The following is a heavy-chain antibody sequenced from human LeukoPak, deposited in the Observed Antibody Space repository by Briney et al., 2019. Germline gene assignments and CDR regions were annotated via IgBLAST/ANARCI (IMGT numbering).Heavy chain of an antibody. Sequence: ASVKVSCKASGYTFTGYHMHWVRQAPGQGLEWVGWVNPNNGDTNYAQKFQGRVTMSRDTSISTAYMELHSLRSDDTAVYYCARRETNTQWGFDYWGQGTLVTVSS. CDR2: VNPNNGDT. V-gene: IGHV1-2*02. CDR3: ARRETNTQWGFDY. J-gene: IGHJ4*02. D-gene: IGHD1-26*01. CDR1: GYTFTGYH.